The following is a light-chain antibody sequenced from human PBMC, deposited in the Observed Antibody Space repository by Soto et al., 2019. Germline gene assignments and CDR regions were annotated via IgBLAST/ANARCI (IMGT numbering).Light chain of an antibody. V-gene: IGLV2-14*01. CDR3: SSYTSSSTLYV. Sequence: QSVLTQPASVSGSPGQSITTSCTGTSSNVGGYNYVSWYQQHPGQAPKLMIYDASNRPSGVSNRFSGSKSGNTASLTISGLQAEDAADYYCSSYTSSSTLYVFGTGTKLTVL. CDR1: SSNVGGYNY. CDR2: DAS. J-gene: IGLJ1*01.